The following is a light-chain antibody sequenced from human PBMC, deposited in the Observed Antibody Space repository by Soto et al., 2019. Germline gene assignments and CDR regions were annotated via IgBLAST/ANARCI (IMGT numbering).Light chain of an antibody. Sequence: QSALPQPASVSGSPGQSITIACTGTNSDVGGYNSVSWYQLHPGNAPRLVIYDVSIRPPAVSDRFSGSTSGNTASLTISGLQAEDEEEYYCSSYTATRTVVFGGGTKVTVL. J-gene: IGLJ3*02. CDR1: NSDVGGYNS. V-gene: IGLV2-14*03. CDR3: SSYTATRTVV. CDR2: DVS.